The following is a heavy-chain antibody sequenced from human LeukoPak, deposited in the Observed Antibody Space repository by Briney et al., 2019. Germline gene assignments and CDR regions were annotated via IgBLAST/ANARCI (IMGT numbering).Heavy chain of an antibody. CDR1: GFTFSSYS. J-gene: IGHJ4*02. Sequence: GGSLRLSCATSGFTFSSYSMNWVRQAPGKGLEWVSPISSSSSYIYYADSVKGRFTISRDNAKNSLYLQMNSLRAEDTAVYYCARGGYYDSSGYRFDYWGQGTLVTVSS. V-gene: IGHV3-21*01. CDR3: ARGGYYDSSGYRFDY. D-gene: IGHD3-22*01. CDR2: ISSSSSYI.